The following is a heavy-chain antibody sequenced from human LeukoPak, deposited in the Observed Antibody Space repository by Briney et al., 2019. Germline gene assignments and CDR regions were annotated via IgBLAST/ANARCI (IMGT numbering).Heavy chain of an antibody. CDR2: LTFDGSNQ. V-gene: IGHV3-30*01. J-gene: IGHJ2*01. Sequence: GGSLRLSCAASGFTFSGSAMHWVRQAPGKGLQWVAVLTFDGSNQYYADSVKGRFTISRDNSRNTVYLQMHSLRVEDTAVYYCARDGEAPIGIDYYFFDLWGRGTLVTVSS. CDR3: ARDGEAPIGIDYYFFDL. D-gene: IGHD2/OR15-2a*01. CDR1: GFTFSGSA.